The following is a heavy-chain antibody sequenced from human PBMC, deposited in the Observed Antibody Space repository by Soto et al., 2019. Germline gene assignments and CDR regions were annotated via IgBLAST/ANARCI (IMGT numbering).Heavy chain of an antibody. CDR1: GYTFTGYY. CDR2: INPNSGGT. CDR3: AREARTTTVVTPVFDY. D-gene: IGHD4-17*01. Sequence: ASVKVSCKASGYTFTGYYMHWVRQAPGQGLEWMGWINPNSGGTNYAQKFQGWVTMTRDTSISTAYMELSRLRSDDTAVYYCAREARTTTVVTPVFDYWGQGTLVTVSS. V-gene: IGHV1-2*04. J-gene: IGHJ4*02.